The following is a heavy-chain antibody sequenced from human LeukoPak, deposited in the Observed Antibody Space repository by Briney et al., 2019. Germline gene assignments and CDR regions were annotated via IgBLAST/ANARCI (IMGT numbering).Heavy chain of an antibody. CDR1: GFTVSSNY. J-gene: IGHJ4*02. CDR2: IYSGGST. Sequence: GGSLRLSCAASGFTVSSNYMSWVRQAPRKGLEWVSVIYSGGSTYYADSVKGRFTISRDNSKNTLYLQMNSLRAEDTAVYYCARGGTTTVATFDYWGQGTLVTVSS. D-gene: IGHD1-7*01. CDR3: ARGGTTTVATFDY. V-gene: IGHV3-66*02.